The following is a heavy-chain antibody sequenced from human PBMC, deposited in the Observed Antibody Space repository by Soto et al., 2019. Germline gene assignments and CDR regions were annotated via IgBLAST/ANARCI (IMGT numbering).Heavy chain of an antibody. CDR2: SHQSGNT. CDR1: GVSIGSHDW. V-gene: IGHV4-4*02. D-gene: IGHD5-18*01. Sequence: QVQLQESGPGLVKPSGTLSLTCAVSGVSIGSHDWWTWVRQPPGKGLGWIGESHQSGNTHYNSSLESRVTISLDKSKNHFSLQLSSVTVADTAVYYCATRDTGRVYWGQGTLVTVSS. J-gene: IGHJ4*02. CDR3: ATRDTGRVY.